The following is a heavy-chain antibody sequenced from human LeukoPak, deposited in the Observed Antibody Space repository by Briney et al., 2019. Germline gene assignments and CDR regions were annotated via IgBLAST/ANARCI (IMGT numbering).Heavy chain of an antibody. Sequence: QTGGSLRLSCAASGFTFSSYAMSWVRQAPGKGLEWVSAISGSGGSTYYADSVKGRFTISRDNSKNTLYLQMNSLRAEDTAVYYCAKADVGRAGSWRYYDILTGYSDKYYFDYWGQGTLVTVSS. V-gene: IGHV3-23*01. D-gene: IGHD3-9*01. CDR1: GFTFSSYA. CDR2: ISGSGGST. CDR3: AKADVGRAGSWRYYDILTGYSDKYYFDY. J-gene: IGHJ4*02.